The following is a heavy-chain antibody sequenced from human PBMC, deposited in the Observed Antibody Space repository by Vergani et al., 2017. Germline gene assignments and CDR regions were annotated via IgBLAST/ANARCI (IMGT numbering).Heavy chain of an antibody. D-gene: IGHD3-16*01. CDR3: ARYVDY. CDR2: IYSVGST. Sequence: EVQLVESGGGLIQPGGSLRLSCAASGFTVSSNYMNWVRQAPGKGLEWVSIIYSVGSTYYADSVKGRFTIARDNSKNTRYLQMNSLRAEDTAVYYCARYVDYWGQGTLVTVSS. V-gene: IGHV3-53*01. J-gene: IGHJ4*02. CDR1: GFTVSSNY.